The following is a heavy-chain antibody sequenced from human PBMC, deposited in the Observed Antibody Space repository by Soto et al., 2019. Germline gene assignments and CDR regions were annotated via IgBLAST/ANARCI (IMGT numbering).Heavy chain of an antibody. CDR2: IWYDGSNK. V-gene: IGHV3-33*01. J-gene: IGHJ3*02. D-gene: IGHD1-26*01. Sequence: GGSLRLSCAASGFTFSSYGMHWVRQAPGKGLEWVAVIWYDGSNKYYADSVKGRFTISRDNSKNTLYLQMNSLRAEDTAVYYCARDIEWDYVGAFDIWGQGTMVTVSS. CDR1: GFTFSSYG. CDR3: ARDIEWDYVGAFDI.